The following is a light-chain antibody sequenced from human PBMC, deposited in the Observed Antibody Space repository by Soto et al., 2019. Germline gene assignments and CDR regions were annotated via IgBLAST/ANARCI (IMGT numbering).Light chain of an antibody. CDR2: EVN. J-gene: IGLJ1*01. V-gene: IGLV2-14*01. CDR3: FSFKTTSTHV. CDR1: SSDIGAYDY. Sequence: QSALTQPASLSGSPGQSITISCTGTSSDIGAYDYVSWFQQHPGKAPKLMISEVNNRPSGVSNRFSGSKSGNTAYLTISGLQAEEEPAHFCFSFKTTSTHVFGTGTKVTV.